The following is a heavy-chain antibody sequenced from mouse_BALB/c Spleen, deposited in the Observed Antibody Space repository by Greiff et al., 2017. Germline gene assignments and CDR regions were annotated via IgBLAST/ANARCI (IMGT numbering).Heavy chain of an antibody. V-gene: IGHV3-2*02. CDR2: ISYSGST. CDR1: GYSITSDYA. D-gene: IGHD2-4*01. CDR3: ARHYDYPDY. J-gene: IGHJ2*01. Sequence: EVQLQESGPGLVKPSQSLSLTCTVTGYSITSDYAWNWIRQFPGNKLEWMGYISYSGSTSYNPSLKSRISITRDTSKNQFFLQLNSVTTEDTATYYCARHYDYPDYWGQGTTLTVSS.